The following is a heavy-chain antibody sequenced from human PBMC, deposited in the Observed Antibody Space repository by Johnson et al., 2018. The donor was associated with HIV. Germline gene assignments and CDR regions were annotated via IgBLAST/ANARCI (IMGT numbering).Heavy chain of an antibody. CDR2: ISYDGSNK. J-gene: IGHJ3*02. Sequence: VQLVESGGGVVQPGRSLRLSCAASGFTFSSYAMHWVRQAPGKGLEWVAVISYDGSNKYYADSVKGRFTISRDNSKNTLYLQMNSLRAEDTAVYYCAKEGQDLRSSSSDDAFDIWGQGTMVTVSS. D-gene: IGHD6-13*01. V-gene: IGHV3-30-3*01. CDR3: AKEGQDLRSSSSDDAFDI. CDR1: GFTFSSYA.